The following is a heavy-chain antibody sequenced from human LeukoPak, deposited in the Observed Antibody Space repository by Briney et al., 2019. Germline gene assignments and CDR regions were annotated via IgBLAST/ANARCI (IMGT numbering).Heavy chain of an antibody. CDR1: GFTFSDYI. CDR3: ARDLSRGKSHAFDI. Sequence: GGSLRLSCAASGFTFSDYIINWVRQAPGKGLEGVSFISSGSRYIYYADSAKGQFTISRGNAKNSLYLQMNSLRAEDTAVYYCARDLSRGKSHAFDIWGQGTMVTVSS. CDR2: ISSGSRYI. D-gene: IGHD1-26*01. V-gene: IGHV3-21*01. J-gene: IGHJ3*02.